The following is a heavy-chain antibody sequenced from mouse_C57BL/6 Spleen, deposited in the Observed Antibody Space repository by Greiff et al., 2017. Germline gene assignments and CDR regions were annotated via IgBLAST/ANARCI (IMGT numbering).Heavy chain of an antibody. CDR1: GFSFNTYA. D-gene: IGHD2-5*01. CDR3: VSYYSNSDYAMDY. Sequence: EVKLMESGGGLVQPKGSLKLSCAASGFSFNTYAMNWVRQAPGKGLEWVARIRSKSNNYATYYADSVKDRFTISRDDSESMLYLQMNNLKTEDTAMYYCVSYYSNSDYAMDYWGQGTSVTVSS. V-gene: IGHV10-1*01. CDR2: IRSKSNNYAT. J-gene: IGHJ4*01.